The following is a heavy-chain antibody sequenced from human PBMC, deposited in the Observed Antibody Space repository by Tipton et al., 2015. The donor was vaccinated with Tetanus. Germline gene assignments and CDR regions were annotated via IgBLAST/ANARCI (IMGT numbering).Heavy chain of an antibody. Sequence: TLSLTCAVYGGTFNNYFWTWIRQPPGKGLEWIGEINYDGSTNYSPSLKRRVTLSLDTTKKQVSLKLSSVTAADTAVYYCARPIKQWLVPVDSWGQGTLVTVSS. J-gene: IGHJ4*02. CDR3: ARPIKQWLVPVDS. CDR1: GGTFNNYF. CDR2: INYDGST. V-gene: IGHV4-34*01. D-gene: IGHD6-19*01.